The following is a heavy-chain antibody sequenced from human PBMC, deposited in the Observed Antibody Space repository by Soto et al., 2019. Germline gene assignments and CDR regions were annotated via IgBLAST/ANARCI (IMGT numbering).Heavy chain of an antibody. CDR2: INHSGST. V-gene: IGHV4-34*01. CDR3: AIPQWADYGDGYYYYGMDG. J-gene: IGHJ6*02. Sequence: PSDTLSLTCAVYGGSFSGYYWSWIRQPPGKGLEWIGEINHSGSTNYNPSLKSRVTISVDTSKNQFSLKLSSVTAADTAVYYCAIPQWADYGDGYYYYGMDGWGQGTTVTVAS. CDR1: GGSFSGYY. D-gene: IGHD4-17*01.